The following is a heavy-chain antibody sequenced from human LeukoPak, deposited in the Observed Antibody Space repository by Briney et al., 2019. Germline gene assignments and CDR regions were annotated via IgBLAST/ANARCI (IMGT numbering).Heavy chain of an antibody. CDR2: LYPGGDSDA. V-gene: IGHV5-51*01. CDR3: ATSTGGAYFHY. Sequence: GESLKISRKGSGYSFTNYWIAWVRQMPGKGLEFMGMLYPGGDSDASYGPSFQGQVTISADKSITTAYLQWSSLKASDTATYYCATSTGGAYFHYWGQGTLVTVSS. CDR1: GYSFTNYW. J-gene: IGHJ4*02. D-gene: IGHD3-16*01.